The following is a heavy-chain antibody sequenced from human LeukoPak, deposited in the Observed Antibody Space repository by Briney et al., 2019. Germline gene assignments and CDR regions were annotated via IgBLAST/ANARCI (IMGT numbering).Heavy chain of an antibody. Sequence: GGSLRLSCAASGFTFSSYWMHWVRQAPGKGLVWVSRIHGDGSITSYADSVKGRFTISRDNAKNTLYLQMNSLRVEDTAVYYCATIGIGAAFDIWGQGTMVTVSS. D-gene: IGHD3-10*01. CDR1: GFTFSSYW. CDR2: IHGDGSIT. CDR3: ATIGIGAAFDI. V-gene: IGHV3-74*01. J-gene: IGHJ3*02.